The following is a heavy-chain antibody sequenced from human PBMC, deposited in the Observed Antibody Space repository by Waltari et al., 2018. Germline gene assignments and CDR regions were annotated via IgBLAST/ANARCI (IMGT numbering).Heavy chain of an antibody. V-gene: IGHV4-39*07. J-gene: IGHJ4*02. CDR2: IYYSGST. D-gene: IGHD6-6*01. CDR1: GGSISSSSYY. Sequence: QLQLQESGPGLVKPSETLSLTCAVSGGSISSSSYYWGWIRQPPGKGLEWIGSIYYSGSTYYNPSLKSRVTISVDTSKNQFSLKLSSVTAADTAVYYCARDSGSSSSGDGGDFENWGQGTLVTVSS. CDR3: ARDSGSSSSGDGGDFEN.